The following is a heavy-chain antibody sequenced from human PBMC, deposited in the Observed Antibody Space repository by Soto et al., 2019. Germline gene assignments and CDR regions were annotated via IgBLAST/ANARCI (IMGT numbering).Heavy chain of an antibody. Sequence: EVQLVESGGGLVKPGGSLRLSCAASGFTFSNALMTWVRQAPGKGLEWVGRVKSKSDGGTTDYAAPVKGRFTISRDDSENTLYLQMNSLKAEDTGMDYCTTGSTGSDNWGQGTLVTVSS. CDR1: GFTFSNAL. D-gene: IGHD3-10*01. V-gene: IGHV3-15*01. J-gene: IGHJ4*02. CDR3: TTGSTGSDN. CDR2: VKSKSDGGTT.